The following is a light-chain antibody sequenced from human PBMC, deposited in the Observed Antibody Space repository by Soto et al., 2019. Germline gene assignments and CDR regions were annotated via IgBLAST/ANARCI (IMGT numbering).Light chain of an antibody. Sequence: QSVLTQPASVSGSPGQSITISCTGTSSDVGSYNLVSWYQQHPGKAPKLMIYEGSKRASGVSNRFYGSKSGITASLTISGLQAEDEADYYCCSYAGSSTFVVVGGGTKLTVL. V-gene: IGLV2-23*03. CDR2: EGS. J-gene: IGLJ2*01. CDR1: SSDVGSYNL. CDR3: CSYAGSSTFVV.